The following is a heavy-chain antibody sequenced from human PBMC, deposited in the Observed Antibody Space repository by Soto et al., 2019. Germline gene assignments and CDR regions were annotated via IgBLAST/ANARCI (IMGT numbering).Heavy chain of an antibody. Sequence: QVQLVQSGAEEKKPGASVKVSCKASVYTFTSYAMHWVRQAPGQRREWIGWINAGNGNTKYSQKFRGRVTITRDTSASTAYMELSSLRSEDTAVYYCASESYGGEFDYWGQGTLVTVSS. J-gene: IGHJ4*02. CDR2: INAGNGNT. V-gene: IGHV1-3*05. CDR3: ASESYGGEFDY. D-gene: IGHD4-17*01. CDR1: VYTFTSYA.